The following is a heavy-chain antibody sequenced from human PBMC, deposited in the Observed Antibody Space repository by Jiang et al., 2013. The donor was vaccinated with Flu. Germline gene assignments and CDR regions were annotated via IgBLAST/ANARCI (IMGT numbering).Heavy chain of an antibody. V-gene: IGHV5-51*01. Sequence: SLKISCKTSAYKSINYWIGWVRQMPGKGLEWMGIVYVGDSDTRYSPSFQGQVTMSVDKSIDTAYLQWSSLKASDTAMYYCARRGNYVHWFDPWGQGTLVTVSS. CDR2: VYVGDSDT. D-gene: IGHD4-11*01. J-gene: IGHJ5*02. CDR1: AYKSINYW. CDR3: ARRGNYVHWFDP.